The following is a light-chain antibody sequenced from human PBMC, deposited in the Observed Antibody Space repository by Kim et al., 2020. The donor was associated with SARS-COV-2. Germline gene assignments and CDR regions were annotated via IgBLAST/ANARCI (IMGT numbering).Light chain of an antibody. CDR3: SSYAGSNNWV. CDR1: SSDVGGNNY. J-gene: IGLJ3*02. Sequence: GPSVPSSCTGTSSDVGGNNYVSWYQQHPGKAPKFMIYEVSKRPSGVPDRFSGSKSGNTASLTVSGLQAEDEADYYCSSYAGSNNWVFGGGTQLTVL. V-gene: IGLV2-8*01. CDR2: EVS.